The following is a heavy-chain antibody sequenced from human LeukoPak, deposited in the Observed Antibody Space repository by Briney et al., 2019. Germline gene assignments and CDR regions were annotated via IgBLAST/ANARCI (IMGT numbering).Heavy chain of an antibody. CDR3: ASVPRLYDAFDI. J-gene: IGHJ3*02. CDR2: ISSGSSYI. D-gene: IGHD2-15*01. V-gene: IGHV3-21*01. CDR1: GLTFSRYS. Sequence: PGGSLRLSCAASGLTFSRYSMNWVRQAPGKGQEWVSSISSGSSYIYYADSVKGRFTISRDNAKNSLYLQMNSLRAEDTAVYYCASVPRLYDAFDIWGQGTMVTVSS.